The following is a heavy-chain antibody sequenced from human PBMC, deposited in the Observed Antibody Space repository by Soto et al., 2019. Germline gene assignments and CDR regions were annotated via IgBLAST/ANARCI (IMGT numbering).Heavy chain of an antibody. CDR2: IGSGSP. J-gene: IGHJ5*02. D-gene: IGHD6-13*01. CDR1: GFTFSGYA. V-gene: IGHV3-23*01. Sequence: EVQLLESGGGLVQPGGSLRLSCAASGFTFSGYAMSWVRQAPGNGMEWVSAIGSGSPFYADSVKGRFTISRDNANSMLYLQRNSLRADDTAVYFCALYLGSRRYQYNSFAPGGQGTLVTVSS. CDR3: ALYLGSRRYQYNSFAP.